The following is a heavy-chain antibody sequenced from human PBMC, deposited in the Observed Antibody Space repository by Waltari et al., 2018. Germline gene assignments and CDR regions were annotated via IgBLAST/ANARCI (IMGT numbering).Heavy chain of an antibody. CDR1: GFTFTNNA. V-gene: IGHV3-33*01. Sequence: VQLVESGGGVVQSGRSLRPSGVGSGFTFTNNAWNWVRQAPGKGLEWVAVIWYDGSNKNYADSVKGRFTISRDNSKNTLYLEMNSLRAEDTAVYFCARGDGGSGLGASDIWGQGTMVTVSS. CDR2: IWYDGSNK. J-gene: IGHJ3*02. D-gene: IGHD3-3*01. CDR3: ARGDGGSGLGASDI.